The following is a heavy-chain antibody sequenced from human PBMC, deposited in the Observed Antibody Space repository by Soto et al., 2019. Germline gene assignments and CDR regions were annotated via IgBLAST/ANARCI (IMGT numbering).Heavy chain of an antibody. CDR1: GCTSPGDY. V-gene: IGHV1-2*02. J-gene: IGHJ4*02. Sequence: FSRASGCTSPGDYMRCVLHDPPKGLEWMAFMHPTRSGTNYAQKVQGRVTMTWDTSISTAYMELSRLRSDDTAIYYCARGYCSSSGCSHYFDYWGQGTLVTVS. CDR3: ARGYCSSSGCSHYFDY. CDR2: MHPTRSGT. D-gene: IGHD2-2*01.